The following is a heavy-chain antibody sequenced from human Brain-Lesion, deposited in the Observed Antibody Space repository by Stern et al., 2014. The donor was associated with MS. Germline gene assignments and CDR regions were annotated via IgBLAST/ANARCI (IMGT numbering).Heavy chain of an antibody. J-gene: IGHJ4*02. CDR1: GYLFDDYW. D-gene: IGHD5-12*01. Sequence: VQLVQSGAEVKKPGESLKISCEASGYLFDDYWIGWVRQMSGRGLELVAIIFPRDSNTRYSPSVQGQVPISAENPISPAYLQGSSLKASDPAMYYCARSPATPSGYDRFDYWGQGALVTVSS. CDR3: ARSPATPSGYDRFDY. CDR2: IFPRDSNT. V-gene: IGHV5-51*04.